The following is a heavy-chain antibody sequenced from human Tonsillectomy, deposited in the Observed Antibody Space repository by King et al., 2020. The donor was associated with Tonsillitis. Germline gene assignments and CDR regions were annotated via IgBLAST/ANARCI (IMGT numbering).Heavy chain of an antibody. J-gene: IGHJ4*02. Sequence: VQLVESGGGVVQPGMSLRLSCAASGFTFSSSGMHWVRQAPGKGLEWVAFIRFDGSDRHFADSVKGRFAISRDNSKNTLSLHMNSLRTEDTAIYYCAKGDDGPLFVLTYWGQGTLVTVSS. D-gene: IGHD5-24*01. V-gene: IGHV3-30*02. CDR1: GFTFSSSG. CDR2: IRFDGSDR. CDR3: AKGDDGPLFVLTY.